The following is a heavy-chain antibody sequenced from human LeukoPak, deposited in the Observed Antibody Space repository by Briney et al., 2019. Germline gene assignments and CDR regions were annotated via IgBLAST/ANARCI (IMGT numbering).Heavy chain of an antibody. D-gene: IGHD5/OR15-5a*01. Sequence: PSETLSLTCTVSGYSIRSGHYWGWIRQPPEKGLEWIGSFSQGGITHYNPSLRSRATISVDTSKNRFSLNLSSVTAADTAMYYCARGVSTIIAAFDYWGQGNMVTVYS. CDR2: FSQGGIT. CDR1: GYSIRSGHY. CDR3: ARGVSTIIAAFDY. J-gene: IGHJ4*02. V-gene: IGHV4-38-2*02.